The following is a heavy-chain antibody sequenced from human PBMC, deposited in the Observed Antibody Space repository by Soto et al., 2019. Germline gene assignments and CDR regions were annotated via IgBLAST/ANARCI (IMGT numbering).Heavy chain of an antibody. CDR3: ARDSTTVTQMHYYGMDV. Sequence: QVQLQESGPGLVKPSGTLSLTCAVSGGSISSNDWWTWVRQPPGKGLEWIGEIYHSGSTNYNPSLKSRVTLSVDKSKRQFPLKLSSVTAAATAVYYCARDSTTVTQMHYYGMDVWGQGTTVTVSS. CDR2: IYHSGST. CDR1: GGSISSNDW. J-gene: IGHJ6*02. V-gene: IGHV4-4*02. D-gene: IGHD4-17*01.